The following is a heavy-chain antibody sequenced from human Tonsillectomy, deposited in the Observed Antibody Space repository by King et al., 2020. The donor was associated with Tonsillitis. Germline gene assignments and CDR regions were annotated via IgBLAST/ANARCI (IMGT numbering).Heavy chain of an antibody. V-gene: IGHV3-7*01. CDR1: RFTFCSYW. D-gene: IGHD4-23*01. CDR3: ARPMYGGNSWDAFDI. CDR2: IKQDGSEK. Sequence: VQLVESGGGLVQPGGSLRLSCAASRFTFCSYWMSWVRQAPGKGLEWVANIKQDGSEKYYVDSVKGRFTISRDNAKNSVYLQMNSLRAEDTAVYYCARPMYGGNSWDAFDIWGQGTMVTVSS. J-gene: IGHJ3*02.